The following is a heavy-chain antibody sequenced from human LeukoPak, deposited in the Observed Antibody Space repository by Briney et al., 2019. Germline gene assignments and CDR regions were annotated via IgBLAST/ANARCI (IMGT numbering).Heavy chain of an antibody. CDR2: INPNGGGT. CDR3: ARAPMVRGVIVWFDA. D-gene: IGHD3-10*01. J-gene: IGHJ5*02. CDR1: GYTFTGYY. Sequence: ASVKVSCKASGYTFTGYYMHWVRQAPGQGLEWMGWINPNGGGTNYAQKFQGRVTMTRDTSISTAYMELSRLRSDDTAVYYCARAPMVRGVIVWFDAWGQGTLVTVSS. V-gene: IGHV1-2*02.